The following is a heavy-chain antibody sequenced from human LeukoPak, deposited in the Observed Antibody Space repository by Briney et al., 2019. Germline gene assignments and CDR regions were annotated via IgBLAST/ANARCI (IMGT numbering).Heavy chain of an antibody. CDR3: ASQAYCSSTSCLNWFDP. Sequence: GAPVKVSCKASGGTFSSYAISWVRQAPGQGLEWMGRIIPILGIANCAQKFQGRVTITADKSTSTAYMELSSLRSEDTAVYYCASQAYCSSTSCLNWFDPWGQGTLVTVSS. D-gene: IGHD2-2*01. CDR1: GGTFSSYA. V-gene: IGHV1-69*04. J-gene: IGHJ5*02. CDR2: IIPILGIA.